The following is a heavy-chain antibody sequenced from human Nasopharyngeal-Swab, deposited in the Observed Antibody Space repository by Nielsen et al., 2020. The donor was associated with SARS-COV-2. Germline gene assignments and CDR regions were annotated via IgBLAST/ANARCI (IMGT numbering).Heavy chain of an antibody. CDR3: ARELLWFGVGRLWFDP. D-gene: IGHD3-10*01. J-gene: IGHJ5*02. CDR1: GFSISSYY. Sequence: SETLSLTCTVSGFSISSYYWSWIRQPAGKGLEWIGRIYTSGSTNYNPSPKSRVTMSVDTSKNQFSLKLSSVTAADTAVYYCARELLWFGVGRLWFDPWGQGTLVTVSS. CDR2: IYTSGST. V-gene: IGHV4-4*07.